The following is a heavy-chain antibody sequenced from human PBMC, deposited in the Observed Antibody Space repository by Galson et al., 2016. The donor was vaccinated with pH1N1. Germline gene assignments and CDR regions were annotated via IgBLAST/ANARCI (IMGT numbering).Heavy chain of an antibody. V-gene: IGHV3-30*02. Sequence: SLRLSCAASGFTFTYYGMHWVRQAPGKGLEWVAFIRYDGTDKYYVDSVKGRFTISRDDSRRTLYLQMNSLGAEDTAVYYCAKDWGWQLVPSPFDYWGQGTLVTVSS. CDR3: AKDWGWQLVPSPFDY. CDR1: GFTFTYYG. D-gene: IGHD6-6*01. J-gene: IGHJ4*02. CDR2: IRYDGTDK.